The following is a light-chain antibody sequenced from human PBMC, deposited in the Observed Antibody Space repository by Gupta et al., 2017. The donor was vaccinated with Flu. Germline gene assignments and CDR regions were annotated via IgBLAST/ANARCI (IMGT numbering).Light chain of an antibody. CDR3: MQTLETLLT. V-gene: IGKV2-28*01. CDR1: QSLLYSNGNNY. J-gene: IGKJ4*01. Sequence: DIVMTQSPLSLPVTPGEPASISCRSSQSLLYSNGNNYLDWYLQRPGQSPQLLIYLASNRAPGVPDRFTGSGSGTDFTLKISRVEAEDVGVYYCMQTLETLLTFGGGTKVEIK. CDR2: LAS.